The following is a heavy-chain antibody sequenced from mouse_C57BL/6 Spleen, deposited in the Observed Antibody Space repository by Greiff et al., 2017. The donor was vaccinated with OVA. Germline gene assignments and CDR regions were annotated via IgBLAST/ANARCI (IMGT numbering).Heavy chain of an antibody. CDR3: TSGGEDDEGMAY. V-gene: IGHV6-6*01. CDR1: GFTFSDAW. Sequence: EVKVEESGGGLVQPGGSMKLSCAASGFTFSDAWMDWVRQSPEKGLEWVAEIRNKANNHATYYAESVKGRFTMSRDDSKRRVYLQMNSLRAEDTGIYYCTSGGEDDEGMAYWGQGTLVTVSA. D-gene: IGHD1-1*02. CDR2: IRNKANNHAT. J-gene: IGHJ3*01.